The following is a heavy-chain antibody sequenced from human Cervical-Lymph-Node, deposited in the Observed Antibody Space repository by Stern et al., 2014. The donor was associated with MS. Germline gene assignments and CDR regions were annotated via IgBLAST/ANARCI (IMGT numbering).Heavy chain of an antibody. J-gene: IGHJ4*02. V-gene: IGHV1-69*01. CDR1: GGTFSSYA. CDR2: IIPIFDTRP. D-gene: IGHD3-10*01. Sequence: QVQLVQSGAEVKKPGSSVKVSCKASGGTFSSYAISWLRQAPGQGLEWMGGIIPIFDTRPNYAQKFQGRVTITVDESTSTAYMELSGLTSEDTAVYFCARDRITVIRGGNFFDFWGQGTLVTVSS. CDR3: ARDRITVIRGGNFFDF.